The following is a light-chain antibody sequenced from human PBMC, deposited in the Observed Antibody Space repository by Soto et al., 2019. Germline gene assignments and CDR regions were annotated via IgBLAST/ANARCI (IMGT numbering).Light chain of an antibody. CDR3: QQYYSFPRT. V-gene: IGKV1-9*01. Sequence: QLNNSASVVSASVGDRVNITCRASQGISSYLAWYQQKPGKAPKLLIYAASTLQSGVPSRFSGSGSGTDFTLTISCLQSEDFATYYCQQYYSFPRTFGQGTLLAIK. CDR2: AAS. CDR1: QGISSY. J-gene: IGKJ5*01.